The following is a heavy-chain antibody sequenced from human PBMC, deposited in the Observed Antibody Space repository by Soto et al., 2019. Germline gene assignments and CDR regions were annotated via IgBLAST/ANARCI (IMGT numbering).Heavy chain of an antibody. D-gene: IGHD3-9*01. CDR1: GGSISSYY. V-gene: IGHV4-59*08. J-gene: IGHJ4*02. CDR2: IYYSGST. Sequence: QVQLQESGPGLVKPSETLSLTCTVSGGSISSYYWSWIRQPPGKGLEWIGYIYYSGSTNYNPSLKSRVTISVDTSKNQCSLKLSSVTAADTAVYYCARHASDYDILTGYYGKFDYWGQGTLVTVSS. CDR3: ARHASDYDILTGYYGKFDY.